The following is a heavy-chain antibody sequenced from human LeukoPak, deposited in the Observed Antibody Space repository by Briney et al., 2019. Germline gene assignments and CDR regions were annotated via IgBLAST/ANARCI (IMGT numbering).Heavy chain of an antibody. CDR3: AKDRRSGWYEENAFDI. D-gene: IGHD6-19*01. Sequence: PGRSLRLSCAASAFTFSRYAMHWVRQAPGKGLECVTLISYDGSHKDYADSVKGRFTISRDNSKNTLYLQMNSLRAEDTAVYYCAKDRRSGWYEENAFDIWGQGTMVTVSS. CDR2: ISYDGSHK. V-gene: IGHV3-30*04. CDR1: AFTFSRYA. J-gene: IGHJ3*02.